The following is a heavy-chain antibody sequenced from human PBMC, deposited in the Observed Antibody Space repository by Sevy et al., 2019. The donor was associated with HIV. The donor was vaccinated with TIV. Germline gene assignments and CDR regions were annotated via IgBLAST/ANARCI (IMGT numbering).Heavy chain of an antibody. CDR3: ARGPPDGSYDYFDY. Sequence: GGSLRLSCAASGFTFIRYNMNWVRQAPGKGLEWVSSVSGSSNYMYYAESLKGRFIISRDNVKDTLSLQMNSLRADDTAVYYCARGPPDGSYDYFDYWCQGTLVTVSS. D-gene: IGHD1-26*01. J-gene: IGHJ4*02. CDR1: GFTFIRYN. CDR2: VSGSSNYM. V-gene: IGHV3-21*06.